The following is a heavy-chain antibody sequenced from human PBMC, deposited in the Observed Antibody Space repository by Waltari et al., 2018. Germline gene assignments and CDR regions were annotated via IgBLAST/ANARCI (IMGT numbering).Heavy chain of an antibody. V-gene: IGHV7-4-1*02. CDR2: INTNTQDP. Sequence: QVQLVQSGSELKKPGASVKVSCTASGYTFTDHAMNWVRQAPGQGLQFLGWINTNTQDPFYARGFAGRFFFSLDTSIRTAYMDITSLKTEDTAVYYCARELLGGGAFDSWGQGTLVSVSS. D-gene: IGHD3-16*01. J-gene: IGHJ4*02. CDR1: GYTFTDHA. CDR3: ARELLGGGAFDS.